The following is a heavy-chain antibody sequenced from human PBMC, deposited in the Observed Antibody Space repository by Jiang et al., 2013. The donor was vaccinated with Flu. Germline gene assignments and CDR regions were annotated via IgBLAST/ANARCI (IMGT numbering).Heavy chain of an antibody. V-gene: IGHV2-70*11. CDR1: GFSLTTGGMC. CDR3: ARTRSNLAGASDY. D-gene: IGHD1-26*01. CDR2: IDWDDDK. Sequence: KPTQTLTLTCTFSGFSLTTGGMCVSWIRQPPGKALQWLARIDWDDDKYYNISLKTRLTVSKDTTKNQVVLTMTNMDPVDTATYYCARTRSNLAGASDYWGQGTLVHRLL. J-gene: IGHJ4*02.